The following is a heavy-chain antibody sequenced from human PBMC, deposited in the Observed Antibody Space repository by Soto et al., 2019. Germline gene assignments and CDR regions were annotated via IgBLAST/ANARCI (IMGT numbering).Heavy chain of an antibody. V-gene: IGHV3-64*01. CDR2: ISSNGGST. D-gene: IGHD5-18*01. J-gene: IGHJ6*02. CDR3: ARDLDTGMGSGGDYGMAV. CDR1: GFTFSSYA. Sequence: EVQLVESGGGLVQPGGSLRLSCAASGFTFSSYAMHWVRQAPGKGLEYVSSISSNGGSTYYAISAKGRITISRGNSKYPLSLQRGRLSSEELAVSCCARDLDTGMGSGGDYGMAVWGQGTTVTVSS.